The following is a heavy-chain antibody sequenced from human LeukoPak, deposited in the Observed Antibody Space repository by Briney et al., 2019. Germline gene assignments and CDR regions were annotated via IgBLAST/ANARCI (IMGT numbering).Heavy chain of an antibody. CDR1: GGSLSSSSYY. V-gene: IGHV4-39*01. Sequence: SETLSLTCIVSGGSLSSSSYYWGWIRQPPGKGLEWIGSIYYSGSTYYNPSLKSRVTISVDSSKNQFSLKLSSVTAADTAVFYCATLYGSSAGTFDIWGQGTMATVSS. CDR3: ATLYGSSAGTFDI. D-gene: IGHD6-6*01. CDR2: IYYSGST. J-gene: IGHJ3*02.